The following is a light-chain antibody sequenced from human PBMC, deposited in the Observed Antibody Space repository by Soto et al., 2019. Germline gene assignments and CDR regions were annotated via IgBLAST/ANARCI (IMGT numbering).Light chain of an antibody. Sequence: QSVLTQPRSASGTPGQRVTISCSGSSSNIGTSSVHWFQQLPGTAPKLLISTTNQRPSGVPERFSGPKSGTSASLAISGFQSEDEADYYCAAWDDSLNGHVFGTGTKVTVL. CDR2: TTN. CDR1: SSNIGTSS. J-gene: IGLJ1*01. CDR3: AAWDDSLNGHV. V-gene: IGLV1-44*01.